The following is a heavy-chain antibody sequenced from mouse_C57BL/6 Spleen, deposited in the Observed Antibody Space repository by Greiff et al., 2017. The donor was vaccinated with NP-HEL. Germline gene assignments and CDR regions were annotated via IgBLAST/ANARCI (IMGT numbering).Heavy chain of an antibody. Sequence: QVQLQQSGPELVKPGASVKISCKASGYAFSSSWMNWVKQRPGKGLEWIGRIYPGDGDTNYNGKFKGKATLTADKSSSTAYMQLSSLTSEDSAVYFCAREIYGSSYPFAYWGQGTLVTVSA. J-gene: IGHJ3*01. V-gene: IGHV1-82*01. CDR2: IYPGDGDT. CDR1: GYAFSSSW. CDR3: AREIYGSSYPFAY. D-gene: IGHD1-1*01.